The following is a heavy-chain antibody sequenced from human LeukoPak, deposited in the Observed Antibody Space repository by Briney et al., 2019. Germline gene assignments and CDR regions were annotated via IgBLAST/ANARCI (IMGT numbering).Heavy chain of an antibody. J-gene: IGHJ4*02. CDR1: GASINSGDYY. CDR3: ARDWSYDPLN. V-gene: IGHV4-30-4*08. Sequence: PSQTLSLTCTVSGASINSGDYYWTWIRQPPGKGLEWIAYIYNSGSTYYNPSLKSRVTISVDTSKNQFSLKLSSVTAADTAVYYCARDWSYDPLNWGQGTLVTVSS. CDR2: IYNSGST. D-gene: IGHD1-26*01.